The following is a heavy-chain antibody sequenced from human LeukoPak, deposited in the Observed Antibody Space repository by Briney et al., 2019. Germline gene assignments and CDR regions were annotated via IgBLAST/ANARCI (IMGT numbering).Heavy chain of an antibody. J-gene: IGHJ3*01. V-gene: IGHV3-23*01. CDR1: GFTFSSYA. Sequence: GRSLRLSCAASGFTFSSYAMTWVRQAPGKGLEWVSPIDGSATDTYYADSVKGRFTISRDDSRNTHYLQMNSLRAEDTAVYYCAKDFYGSGSYYTVAFDVWGQGTVVTVS. D-gene: IGHD3-10*01. CDR2: IDGSATDT. CDR3: AKDFYGSGSYYTVAFDV.